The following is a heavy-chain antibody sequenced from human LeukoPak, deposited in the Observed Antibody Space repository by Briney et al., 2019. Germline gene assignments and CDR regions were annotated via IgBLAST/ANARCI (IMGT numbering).Heavy chain of an antibody. D-gene: IGHD3-10*01. Sequence: GGSLRLSCAASGFTFDDYAMHWVRQAPEKGLEWVSGISWNSGSIGYADSVKGRFTISRDNAKNSLYLQMNSLRAEDTALYYCAKVGGSGNYYGMDVWGQGTTVTVSS. CDR2: ISWNSGSI. CDR1: GFTFDDYA. V-gene: IGHV3-9*01. CDR3: AKVGGSGNYYGMDV. J-gene: IGHJ6*02.